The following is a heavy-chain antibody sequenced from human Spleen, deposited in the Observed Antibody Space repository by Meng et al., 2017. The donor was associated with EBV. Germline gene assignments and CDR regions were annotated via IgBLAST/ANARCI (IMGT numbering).Heavy chain of an antibody. CDR1: GGCISSSKW. CDR2: IHHSGTT. V-gene: IGHV4-4*03. D-gene: IGHD4-17*01. J-gene: IGHJ4*02. CDR3: ANSYGDDSHYFDH. Sequence: QVQVPLSDPGVAELQGSLSLSCCCSGGCISSSKWGIWLRQPAGRGLEWIGEIHHSGTTHFNQSLESRVSISVDKCKNQFSLKLSSVTAADTDVYYCANSYGDDSHYFDHWGQGTLVTVSS.